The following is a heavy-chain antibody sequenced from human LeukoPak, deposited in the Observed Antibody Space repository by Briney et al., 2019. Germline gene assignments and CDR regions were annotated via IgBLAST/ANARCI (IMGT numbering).Heavy chain of an antibody. V-gene: IGHV4-38-2*02. D-gene: IGHD5-24*01. CDR1: GYSISSGYS. J-gene: IGHJ1*01. CDR2: IYHSGRT. CDR3: ARLEMATIEH. Sequence: SETLSLTCTVSGYSISSGYSWGWTRQPPGKGLEGSGIIYHSGRTYYNPSLKSRVTTSVDTVKKPFSLKQSSVTAADTALYYSARLEMATIEHWGQGTLVTVSS.